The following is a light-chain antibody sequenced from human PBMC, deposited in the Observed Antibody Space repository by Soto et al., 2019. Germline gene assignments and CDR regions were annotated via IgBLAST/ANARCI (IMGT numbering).Light chain of an antibody. CDR2: GAS. CDR3: QQYGSSPWT. V-gene: IGKV3-20*01. Sequence: EIVFTQSLGTLSLSPGERATLFCRASQSVSSIYLAWYQQKPGQAPRLLIYGASSRATGIPDRFSGSGSGTDSTLTISRLEPEDFAVYYCQQYGSSPWTVGQGTKVEIK. CDR1: QSVSSIY. J-gene: IGKJ1*01.